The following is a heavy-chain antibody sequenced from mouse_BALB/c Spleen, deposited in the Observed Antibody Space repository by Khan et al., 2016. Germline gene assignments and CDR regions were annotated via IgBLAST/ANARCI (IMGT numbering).Heavy chain of an antibody. CDR3: AYGNYYAMDD. CDR1: GYSITSDYA. J-gene: IGHJ4*01. Sequence: VQLKESWPGMVTPSQSLYLTCNVTGYSITSDYAWNWIRPFTGNKLEWMGCISYRGRPRYTPSLNSRISIPRDTSKNQFLRQMNSVTTEDTATDYGAYGNYYAMDDWGQGTSVTVSS. CDR2: ISYRGRP. V-gene: IGHV3-2*02. D-gene: IGHD2-1*01.